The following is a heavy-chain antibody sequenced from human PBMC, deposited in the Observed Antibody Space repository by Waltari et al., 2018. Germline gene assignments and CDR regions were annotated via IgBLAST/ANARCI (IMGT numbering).Heavy chain of an antibody. Sequence: EVQLVESGGGLVQPGGSVRLSWSAPGFTFGSYAMDWGRQAPGKGLEWVSAISGSGGSTYYADSVKGRFTISRDNSKNTLYLQMNSLRAEDTAVYYCANPYGSGPHAFDIWGQGTMVTVSS. CDR1: GFTFGSYA. V-gene: IGHV3-23*04. CDR3: ANPYGSGPHAFDI. D-gene: IGHD3-10*01. CDR2: ISGSGGST. J-gene: IGHJ3*02.